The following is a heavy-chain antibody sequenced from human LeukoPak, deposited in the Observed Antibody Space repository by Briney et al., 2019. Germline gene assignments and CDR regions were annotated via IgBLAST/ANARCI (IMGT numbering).Heavy chain of an antibody. J-gene: IGHJ6*02. Sequence: GGSLRLSCAASGFTFSSYWMHWVRQAPGKGLVWVSRINSDGSSTGYADSVKGRFTISRDNAKNTLYLQMNSLRAEDTAVYYCARGCSSTSCLRYGMDVWGQGTTVTVSS. CDR3: ARGCSSTSCLRYGMDV. D-gene: IGHD2-2*01. V-gene: IGHV3-74*01. CDR2: INSDGSST. CDR1: GFTFSSYW.